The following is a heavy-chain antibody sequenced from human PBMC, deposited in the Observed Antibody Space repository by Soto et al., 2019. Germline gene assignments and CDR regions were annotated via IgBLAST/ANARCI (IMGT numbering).Heavy chain of an antibody. CDR3: ARLRGTGTTRRGMDV. Sequence: GASVKVSCKASGGTFSSYAISWVRQAPGQGLEWMGGIIPIFGTANYAQKFQGRVTITADESTSTAYMELSSLRSEDTAVYYCARLRGTGTTRRGMDVWGQGTTATVSS. CDR1: GGTFSSYA. V-gene: IGHV1-69*13. J-gene: IGHJ6*02. CDR2: IIPIFGTA. D-gene: IGHD1-7*01.